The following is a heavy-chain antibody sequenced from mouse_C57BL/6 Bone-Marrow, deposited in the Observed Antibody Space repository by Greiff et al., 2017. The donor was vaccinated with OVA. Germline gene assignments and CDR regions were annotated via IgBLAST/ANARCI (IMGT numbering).Heavy chain of an antibody. Sequence: VQVVESGPGLVAPSQSLSITCTVSGFSLTSYGVDWVRQPPGKGLVWLGVLWGGGSTNYNSALMSRLSLSKDNSKSQIFLKMNSLQTDDTAMDDCAKLRGIYDGYSFAYWGQGTLVTVSA. V-gene: IGHV2-9*01. D-gene: IGHD2-3*01. CDR3: AKLRGIYDGYSFAY. CDR1: GFSLTSYG. J-gene: IGHJ3*01. CDR2: LWGGGST.